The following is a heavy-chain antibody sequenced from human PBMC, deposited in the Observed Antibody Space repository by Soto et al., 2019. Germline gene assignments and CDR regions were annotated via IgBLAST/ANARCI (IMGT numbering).Heavy chain of an antibody. V-gene: IGHV3-74*01. CDR3: ARETYRGFYFDY. CDR1: GVTFTDYW. D-gene: IGHD4-4*01. J-gene: IGHJ4*02. CDR2: INSDGSRT. Sequence: VASLRLSCAASGVTFTDYWTHWVRQAPGKGLVWVSRINSDGSRTSYADSVTGRFTISRDNAKNTLYLQMNSLRVEDTALYYCARETYRGFYFDYWGQGTLVTVSS.